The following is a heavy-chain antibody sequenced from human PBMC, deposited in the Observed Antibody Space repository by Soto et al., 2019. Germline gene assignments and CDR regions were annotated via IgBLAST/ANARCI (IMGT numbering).Heavy chain of an antibody. CDR1: GFTFTSYA. Sequence: GGSLRLSCAASGFTFTSYAMSWVRQAPGKGLEWVSAITSGGGSTAYYADSVKGRFTISRDNSNNTVFLQMNSLRAEDTALYYCAKVRVILVARGYFDLWGRGTLVTVSS. D-gene: IGHD3-22*01. J-gene: IGHJ2*01. CDR2: TSGGGSTA. CDR3: AKVRVILVARGYFDL. V-gene: IGHV3-23*01.